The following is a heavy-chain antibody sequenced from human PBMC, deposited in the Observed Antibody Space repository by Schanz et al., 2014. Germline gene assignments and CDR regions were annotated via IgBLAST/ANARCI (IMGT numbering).Heavy chain of an antibody. D-gene: IGHD2-15*01. CDR2: FVPRLRVA. Sequence: QVQLVQSGAEVKKLGSSVKVSCKASGGTLQSYTFSWVRQAPGQGLEWMGRFVPRLRVALYAQNFRGRVTITADSSTNTAYLEVSSLRSEDTAVYYCATCSGGTCHAKPVLDNWGQGTLVTVSS. CDR3: ATCSGGTCHAKPVLDN. V-gene: IGHV1-69*02. J-gene: IGHJ4*02. CDR1: GGTLQSYT.